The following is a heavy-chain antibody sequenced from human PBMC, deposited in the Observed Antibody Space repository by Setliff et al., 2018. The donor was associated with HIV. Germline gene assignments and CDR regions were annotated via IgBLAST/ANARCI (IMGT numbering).Heavy chain of an antibody. CDR3: ARPRLRGSGAFDI. CDR1: GDSISSSTFY. Sequence: PSETLSLTCTVSGDSISSSTFYWGWIRQPPGKGLEWIGSIYYSGTTYYNPSLKSRVAISVGTSKNQFSLKLSSVTAADTAVYYCARPRLRGSGAFDIWGQGTMVTVSS. J-gene: IGHJ3*02. D-gene: IGHD2-21*01. CDR2: IYYSGTT. V-gene: IGHV4-39*01.